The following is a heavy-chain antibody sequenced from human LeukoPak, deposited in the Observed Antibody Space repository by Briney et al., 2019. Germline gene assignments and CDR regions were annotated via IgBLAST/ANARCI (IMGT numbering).Heavy chain of an antibody. V-gene: IGHV3-23*01. CDR2: ISGSGTGT. CDR3: AKGSPELYFYCGMDV. D-gene: IGHD1-26*01. Sequence: GGSLRLSCAASGFTFSTCAMSWVRQAPGKGLEWVSAISGSGTGTYYTASVKGRFTISRDNSKNTLYLQMTSLRAEDTAVYYYAKGSPELYFYCGMDVWGQGTTVTVSS. CDR1: GFTFSTCA. J-gene: IGHJ6*02.